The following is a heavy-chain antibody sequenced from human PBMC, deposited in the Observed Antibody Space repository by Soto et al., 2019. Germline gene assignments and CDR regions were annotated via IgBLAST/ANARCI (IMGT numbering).Heavy chain of an antibody. Sequence: PGGSLRLSCAASGFTFSSYWMSWVRQAPGKGLEWVANIKQDGSEKYYVDSVKGRFTISRDNAKNSLYLQMNSLRAEDTAVYYCARVPVMVYASGYIFWFDPWGQGTLVSVSS. D-gene: IGHD2-8*01. CDR1: GFTFSSYW. CDR2: IKQDGSEK. CDR3: ARVPVMVYASGYIFWFDP. J-gene: IGHJ5*02. V-gene: IGHV3-7*01.